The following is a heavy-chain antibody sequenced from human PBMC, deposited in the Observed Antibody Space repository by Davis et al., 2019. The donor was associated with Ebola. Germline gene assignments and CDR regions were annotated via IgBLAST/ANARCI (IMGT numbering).Heavy chain of an antibody. D-gene: IGHD3-3*01. J-gene: IGHJ4*02. CDR3: VGGLDY. CDR1: GYTFTRHA. CDR2: INAGNGNT. V-gene: IGHV1-3*01. Sequence: ASVHVSCLASGYTFTRHAMHCVRQAPGPRLEWMGWINAGNGNTKYSQKFQGRVTITRDTSASTAYMELSSLRSEDTAVYYCVGGLDYWGQGTLVTVTS.